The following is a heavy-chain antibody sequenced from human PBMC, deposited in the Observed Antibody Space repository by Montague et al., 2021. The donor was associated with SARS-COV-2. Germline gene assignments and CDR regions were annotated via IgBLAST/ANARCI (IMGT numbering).Heavy chain of an antibody. CDR2: TYYRSKWYN. V-gene: IGHV6-1*01. J-gene: IGHJ6*02. D-gene: IGHD3-10*01. Sequence: CAISGDSVSSSSAAWNWIRQSPSRGLEWLGRTYYRSKWYNDYAVSVKSRITINPDTSKNQFSLQLNSVTPEDTAVYYCARGLWFGELLYYYYYYGMDVWGQGTTVIVSS. CDR3: ARGLWFGELLYYYYYYGMDV. CDR1: GDSVSSSSAA.